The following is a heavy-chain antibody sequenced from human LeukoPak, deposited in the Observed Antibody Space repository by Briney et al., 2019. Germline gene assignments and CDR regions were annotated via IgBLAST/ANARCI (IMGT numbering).Heavy chain of an antibody. CDR2: IYYSGST. CDR3: ARVINYDYVWGSYRFNWFDP. J-gene: IGHJ5*02. CDR1: GVSISSYY. D-gene: IGHD3-16*02. Sequence: SETLSLTCTVSGVSISSYYWSWIRQPPGKGLEWIGYIYYSGSTNYNPSLKSRVTISVDTSKNQFSLKLSSVTAADTAVYYCARVINYDYVWGSYRFNWFDPWGQGTLVTVSS. V-gene: IGHV4-59*01.